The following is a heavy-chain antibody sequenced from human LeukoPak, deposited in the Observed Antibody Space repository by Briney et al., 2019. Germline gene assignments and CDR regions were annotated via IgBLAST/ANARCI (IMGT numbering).Heavy chain of an antibody. Sequence: GGSLRLSCAASGFTFSSYAMSWVRQAPGKGLEGVSAISGSGGSTYYADSVKGRFTISRDNSKNTLYLQMNSLRAEDTAVYYCAKGPWRRTTAPNYFDYWGQGTLVTVSS. CDR1: GFTFSSYA. J-gene: IGHJ4*02. D-gene: IGHD1-1*01. CDR2: ISGSGGST. V-gene: IGHV3-23*01. CDR3: AKGPWRRTTAPNYFDY.